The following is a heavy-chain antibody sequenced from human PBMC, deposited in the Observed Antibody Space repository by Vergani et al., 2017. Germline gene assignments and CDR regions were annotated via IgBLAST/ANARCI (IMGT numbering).Heavy chain of an antibody. V-gene: IGHV3-30*03. D-gene: IGHD3-10*01. CDR2: ISYDGSNK. CDR3: ASLVGLYGSGTGAFDI. Sequence: QVQLVESGGGVVQPGRSLRLSCAASGFTFSYYAMHWVRQAPGKGLEWVAVISYDGSNKYYADSVKGRFTISRDNSKNTLYLQMNSLRAEDTAVYYCASLVGLYGSGTGAFDIWGQGTMVTVSS. J-gene: IGHJ3*02. CDR1: GFTFSYYA.